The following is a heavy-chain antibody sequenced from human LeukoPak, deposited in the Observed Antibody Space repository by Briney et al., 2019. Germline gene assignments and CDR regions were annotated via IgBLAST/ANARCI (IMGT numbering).Heavy chain of an antibody. J-gene: IGHJ6*03. CDR1: GYSFTSYW. Sequence: GESLKISCKGSGYSFTSYWIGWVRQLPGKGLEWMGLTYPGDSDTRYSPSFQGQVTISADKSVSTAYLQWSSLRSEDTAVYYCARSGPAYYYMDVWGKGTTVTISS. CDR3: ARSGPAYYYMDV. CDR2: TYPGDSDT. V-gene: IGHV5-51*01.